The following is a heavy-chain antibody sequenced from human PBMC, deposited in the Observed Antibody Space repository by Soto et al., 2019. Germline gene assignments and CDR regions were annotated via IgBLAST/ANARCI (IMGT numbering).Heavy chain of an antibody. J-gene: IGHJ5*02. D-gene: IGHD6-13*01. Sequence: SDTLSLTCAVTLYAISSINCWGWIRQPPGKGLEWIGYISYSGSTYYNRSLKSRVTMSVDTSKNQFFLDLSSVTAVDTAVYYCGRIAGPGRGPWFDPWGQGTLVTVS. CDR2: ISYSGST. CDR1: LYAISSINC. CDR3: GRIAGPGRGPWFDP. V-gene: IGHV4-28*01.